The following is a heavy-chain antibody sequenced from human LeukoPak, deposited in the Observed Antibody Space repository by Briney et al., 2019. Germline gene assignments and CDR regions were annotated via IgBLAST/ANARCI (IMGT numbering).Heavy chain of an antibody. J-gene: IGHJ5*02. CDR2: ISSSGST. Sequence: SETLSLTCTVSGDSISSGDYYWSWIRQPAGKGLEWIGRISSSGSTNYNPSLKSRVTISVDTSKNQFSLKLSSVTAADTAVYYCARGRSDSDIVLMVYAIRGGVQRTIWFDPWGQGTLVTVSS. CDR1: GDSISSGDYY. D-gene: IGHD2-8*01. CDR3: ARGRSDSDIVLMVYAIRGGVQRTIWFDP. V-gene: IGHV4-61*02.